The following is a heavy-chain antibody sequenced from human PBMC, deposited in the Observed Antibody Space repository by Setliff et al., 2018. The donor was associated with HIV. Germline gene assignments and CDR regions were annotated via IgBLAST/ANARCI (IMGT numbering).Heavy chain of an antibody. J-gene: IGHJ6*03. D-gene: IGHD6-13*01. Sequence: SVKVSCKASGGTFSSFGISWVRQAPGQGLEWMGGIIPRFGTANYAQKFQGRVTITADEPTSTAYMELSSLRSDDTAVYYCARVPVSSYYYYMDVWGKGTTVTVSS. V-gene: IGHV1-69*13. CDR1: GGTFSSFG. CDR2: IIPRFGTA. CDR3: ARVPVSSYYYYMDV.